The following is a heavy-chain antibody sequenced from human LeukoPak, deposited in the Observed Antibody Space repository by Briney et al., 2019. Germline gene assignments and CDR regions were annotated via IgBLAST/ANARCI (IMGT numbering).Heavy chain of an antibody. V-gene: IGHV4-34*01. J-gene: IGHJ5*02. CDR3: ARRIVIVPAAKVIWFDP. D-gene: IGHD2-2*01. CDR2: INHSGST. Sequence: PSETLSLTCAVYGGSFSGYYWSWIRQPPGKGLEWIGEINHSGSTNYNPSLKSRVTISVDTSKNQFSLKLSSVTAADTAVYYCARRIVIVPAAKVIWFDPWGQGTLVTVSS. CDR1: GGSFSGYY.